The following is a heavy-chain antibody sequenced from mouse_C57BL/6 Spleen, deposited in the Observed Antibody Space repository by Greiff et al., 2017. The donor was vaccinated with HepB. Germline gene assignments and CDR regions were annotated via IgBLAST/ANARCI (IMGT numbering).Heavy chain of an antibody. CDR1: GYSFTGYY. CDR3: ARLGSRKAMDY. V-gene: IGHV1-42*01. Sequence: EVQLQQSGPELVKPGASVKISCKASGYSFTGYYMNWVKQSPEKSLEWIGEINPSTGGTTYNQKFKAKATLTVDKSSSTAYMQLKSLTSEDSAVYYCARLGSRKAMDYWGQGTSVTVSS. J-gene: IGHJ4*01. CDR2: INPSTGGT.